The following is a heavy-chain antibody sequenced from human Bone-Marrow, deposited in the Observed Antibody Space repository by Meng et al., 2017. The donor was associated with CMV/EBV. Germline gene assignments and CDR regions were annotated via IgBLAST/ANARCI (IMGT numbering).Heavy chain of an antibody. CDR2: IYSGGST. CDR1: GITVSTNY. D-gene: IGHD6-19*01. Sequence: ESLKISCAASGITVSTNYMSWVRQAPGKGLEWVSVIYSGGSTYYADSVKGRFTISRDNSKNTLYLQMNSLRAEDTALYYCAREGALAGKGGGFDPWGQGTLVTVSS. V-gene: IGHV3-53*01. J-gene: IGHJ5*02. CDR3: AREGALAGKGGGFDP.